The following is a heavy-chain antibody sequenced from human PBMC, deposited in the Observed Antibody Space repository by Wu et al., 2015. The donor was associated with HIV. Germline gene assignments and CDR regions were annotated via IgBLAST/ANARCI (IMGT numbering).Heavy chain of an antibody. Sequence: QGQVVQSGAEVKKPGASVKVSCKASGYTFTGYYIHWVRQAPGQGLEWMGIINPSAGSTTNAQKFQGRVTMTRDTSTSTVYMELSSLRSEDTAVYYCARGIAVAGAFGMDVVGPRDHGHRLL. D-gene: IGHD6-19*01. CDR1: GYTFTGYY. CDR3: ARGIAVAGAFGMDV. CDR2: INPSAGST. J-gene: IGHJ6*02. V-gene: IGHV1-46*01.